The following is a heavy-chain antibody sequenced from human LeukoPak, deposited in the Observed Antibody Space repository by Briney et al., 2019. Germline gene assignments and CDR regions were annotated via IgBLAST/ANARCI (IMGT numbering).Heavy chain of an antibody. CDR2: MNPNSGNT. D-gene: IGHD2-2*01. CDR1: GYTFTSYD. Sequence: WASLKLSCTASGYTFTSYDINWVRQATGQGLEWMGWMNPNSGNTGYAQRFQGRVTMTRNTSISTAYMELSSLRSEDTAVYYCARSHKLLSSTKDWFDPWGQGTLVTVSS. CDR3: ARSHKLLSSTKDWFDP. V-gene: IGHV1-8*01. J-gene: IGHJ5*02.